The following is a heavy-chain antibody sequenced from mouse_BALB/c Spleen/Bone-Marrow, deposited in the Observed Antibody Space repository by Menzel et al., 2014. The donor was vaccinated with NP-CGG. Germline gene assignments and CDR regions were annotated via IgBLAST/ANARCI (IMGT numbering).Heavy chain of an antibody. CDR3: ARDYYYAMDY. Sequence: QVQLQQSGAELAKPGASVKMSCKASGYTFTNYWMYWVKQRPGQGLEWIGYIKVSTGYTEYNQKFKDKATLTADKSSSIAYMQLSSLTSEDSAVYYCARDYYYAMDYWGQGTSVTVSS. J-gene: IGHJ4*01. D-gene: IGHD2-4*01. CDR2: IKVSTGYT. CDR1: GYTFTNYW. V-gene: IGHV1-7*01.